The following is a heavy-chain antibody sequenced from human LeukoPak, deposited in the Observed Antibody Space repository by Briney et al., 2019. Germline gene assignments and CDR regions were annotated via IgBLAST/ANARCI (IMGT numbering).Heavy chain of an antibody. Sequence: VASVKVSCKASGYTFTSYYMHWVRQAPGQGLEWMGIINPSGGSTSYAQKFQGRVTMTRDTSTSTVYMELSSLRSEDTAVYYCAREVEFEYSSSSGYFDYWGQGTLVTVSS. J-gene: IGHJ4*02. CDR2: INPSGGST. V-gene: IGHV1-46*01. D-gene: IGHD6-6*01. CDR3: AREVEFEYSSSSGYFDY. CDR1: GYTFTSYY.